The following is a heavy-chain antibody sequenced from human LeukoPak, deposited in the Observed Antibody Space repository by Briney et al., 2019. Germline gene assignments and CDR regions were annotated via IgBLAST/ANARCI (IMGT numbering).Heavy chain of an antibody. V-gene: IGHV1-2*02. CDR1: GYTFTGYY. CDR3: ARDEVGDY. J-gene: IGHJ4*02. CDR2: INPNSGGT. Sequence: ASVEVSCKASGYTFTGYYMHWVRQAPGQGLEWMGWINPNSGGTNYAQKFQGRVTITADKSTSTAYMELSSLRSEDTAVYYCARDEVGDYWGQGTLVTVSS. D-gene: IGHD1-26*01.